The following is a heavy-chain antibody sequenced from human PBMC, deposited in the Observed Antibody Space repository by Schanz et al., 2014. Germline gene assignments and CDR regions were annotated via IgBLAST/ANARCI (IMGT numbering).Heavy chain of an antibody. Sequence: QVQLLESGGGVVQPGRSLRLSCAVSGFTFGGYALHWVRQAPGKGLEWVANIGYDGSEKYYVDSVKGRFTISRDNSKDTLYLQMSGLTPEDTAVYYCARGPIPIQGVPMDFWGQGTLVSVSS. D-gene: IGHD3-10*01. CDR3: ARGPIPIQGVPMDF. CDR1: GFTFGGYA. J-gene: IGHJ4*02. V-gene: IGHV3-33*08. CDR2: IGYDGSEK.